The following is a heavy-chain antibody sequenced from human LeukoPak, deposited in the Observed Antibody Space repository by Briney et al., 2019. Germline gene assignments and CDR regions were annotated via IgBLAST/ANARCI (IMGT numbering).Heavy chain of an antibody. Sequence: RGSLRLSCAASGFTVSSNYMSWVRQAPGKGLEWVSVIYSGGSTYYADSVKGRFTISRDNSKNTLYLQMNSLRAEDTAVYYCARDYSSTPYGGNSYYYYGMDVWGQGTTATVSS. D-gene: IGHD4-23*01. CDR2: IYSGGST. CDR1: GFTVSSNY. V-gene: IGHV3-66*01. J-gene: IGHJ6*02. CDR3: ARDYSSTPYGGNSYYYYGMDV.